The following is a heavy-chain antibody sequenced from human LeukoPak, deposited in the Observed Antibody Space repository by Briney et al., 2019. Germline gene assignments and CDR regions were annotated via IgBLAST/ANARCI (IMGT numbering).Heavy chain of an antibody. CDR3: VRSFYGDHPY. Sequence: TGGSLRLSCAASGFTLSTYDMHWVRHGPGEGLEWVAAVGTSGHTFYPDSVKGQFTISRENARNSVYLQMNSLRAGDTAVYYCVRSFYGDHPYWGQGTLVTVSS. CDR2: VGTSGHT. J-gene: IGHJ4*02. V-gene: IGHV3-13*01. CDR1: GFTLSTYD. D-gene: IGHD4-17*01.